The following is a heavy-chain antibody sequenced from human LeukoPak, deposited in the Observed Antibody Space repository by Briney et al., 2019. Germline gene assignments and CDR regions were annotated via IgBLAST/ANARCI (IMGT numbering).Heavy chain of an antibody. CDR2: INPNPNSGGT. Sequence: ASVKVSCKSSGYTFTDYYMHWVRQAPGQGLEWVGWINPNPNSGGTNYAQKFQGRVTMTRDTSIKTAYMELSSLRSDDTAVYYCARGSYGYDWGQGTLVTVSS. J-gene: IGHJ4*02. V-gene: IGHV1-2*02. CDR3: ARGSYGYD. D-gene: IGHD1-26*01. CDR1: GYTFTDYY.